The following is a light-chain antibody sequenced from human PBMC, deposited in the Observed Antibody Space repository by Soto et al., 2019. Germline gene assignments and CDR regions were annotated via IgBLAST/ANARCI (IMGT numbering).Light chain of an antibody. J-gene: IGKJ2*01. CDR3: QQLHTHPYT. CDR1: QGISSF. CDR2: AAS. V-gene: IGKV1-9*01. Sequence: DIQLTQSPSFLSAAVGDRVTLTCRASQGISSFLAWYQQKPGKAPKLLISAASTLQSGVPSRLSGSGSGTEFTLTISSLQTEDFATYYCQQLHTHPYTFGQGTKLEIK.